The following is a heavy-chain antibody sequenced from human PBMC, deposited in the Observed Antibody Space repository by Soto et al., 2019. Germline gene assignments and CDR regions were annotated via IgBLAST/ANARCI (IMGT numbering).Heavy chain of an antibody. Sequence: SETLSLTCTVSGGSISSSRCHWGWFRQPPGKGLEWIASIKYSGTTFYNPSLKSRVTLSVDTSKNQFSLKLSSVTAADTAVYYCARRYGYSFDYWGQGTLVTVSS. V-gene: IGHV4-39*01. CDR1: GGSISSSRCH. D-gene: IGHD1-1*01. J-gene: IGHJ4*02. CDR2: IKYSGTT. CDR3: ARRYGYSFDY.